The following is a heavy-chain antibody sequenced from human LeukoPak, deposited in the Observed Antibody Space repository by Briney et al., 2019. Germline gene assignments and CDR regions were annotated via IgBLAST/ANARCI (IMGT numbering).Heavy chain of an antibody. V-gene: IGHV3-11*06. CDR3: ARGPRWDIVVVPAALATD. Sequence: PGGSLRLSCAASGFTFSDYYMSWIRQAPGKGLEWVSYISSSSSYTNYADSVKGRFTISRDNAKNSLYLQMHSLRAEDTAVYYCARGPRWDIVVVPAALATDWGQGTLVTVSS. D-gene: IGHD2-2*01. CDR2: ISSSSSYT. J-gene: IGHJ4*02. CDR1: GFTFSDYY.